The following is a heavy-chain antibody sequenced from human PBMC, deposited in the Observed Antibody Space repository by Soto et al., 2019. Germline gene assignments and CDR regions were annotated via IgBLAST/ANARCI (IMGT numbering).Heavy chain of an antibody. V-gene: IGHV1-18*04. CDR2: ISAYNGNT. CDR3: ARVPREGRYYYGSGSRD. CDR1: GYTFTSYG. Sequence: PSVKVSCKASGYTFTSYGISWVRQAPGQGLEWMGWISAYNGNTNYAQKLQGRVTMTTDTSTSTAYMELRSLGSDDTAVYYCARVPREGRYYYGSGSRDWGQGTLVTVSS. J-gene: IGHJ4*02. D-gene: IGHD3-10*01.